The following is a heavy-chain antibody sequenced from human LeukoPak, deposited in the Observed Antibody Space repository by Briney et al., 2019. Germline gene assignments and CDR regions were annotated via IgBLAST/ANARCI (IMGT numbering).Heavy chain of an antibody. CDR1: GFTFSSYS. D-gene: IGHD5-18*01. CDR3: ARGLEKGYSYGIDY. CDR2: ISSSSSYI. J-gene: IGHJ4*02. Sequence: GGSLRLSRAASGFTFSSYSMNWVRQAPGKGLEWVSSISSSSSYIYYADSVKGRFTISRDNAKDSLYLQMNSLRTDDTALYYCARGLEKGYSYGIDYWGQGTLVTVSS. V-gene: IGHV3-21*04.